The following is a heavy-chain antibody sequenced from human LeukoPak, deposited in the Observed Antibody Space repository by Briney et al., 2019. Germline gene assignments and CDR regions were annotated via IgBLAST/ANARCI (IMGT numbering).Heavy chain of an antibody. CDR2: INPNSGGT. CDR3: ASVSGHYQADGY. Sequence: ASVKVSCKAFGYTFTGYYMHWVRQAPGQGLEWLGWINPNSGGTKIAQKFQGRVTMTTDTSISAAYMELSRLRSDDTAVYYCASVSGHYQADGYWGQGTLVTVSS. J-gene: IGHJ4*02. V-gene: IGHV1-2*02. D-gene: IGHD1-26*01. CDR1: GYTFTGYY.